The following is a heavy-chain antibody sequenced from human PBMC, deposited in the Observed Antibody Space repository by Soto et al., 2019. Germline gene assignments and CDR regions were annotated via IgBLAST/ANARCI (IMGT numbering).Heavy chain of an antibody. CDR3: GKGGGFGTGAYYNVAY. V-gene: IGHV3-23*01. CDR2: TTDDGGRT. D-gene: IGHD3-10*01. Sequence: EVQLLESGGGLVEPGGSLRLSCTASGFSFSSYAMTWVRQAPGKGLEWVSSTTDDGGRTFYADSVKGRFTISRDNSNNRLNLERSGLGAEDRALYWWGKGGGFGTGAYYNVAYWGQGTLVTVSS. CDR1: GFSFSSYA. J-gene: IGHJ4*02.